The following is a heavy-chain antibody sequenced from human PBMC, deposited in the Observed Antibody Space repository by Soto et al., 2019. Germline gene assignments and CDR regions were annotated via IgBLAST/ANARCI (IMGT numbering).Heavy chain of an antibody. CDR1: GAFITSTTYF. CDR3: AKNLPRTGRFDY. J-gene: IGHJ4*02. Sequence: PSETLSLTCSLSGAFITSTTYFWAWIRQPTGKGLEWXGSXXYXGXXXYXXSLKSRTTISVDRSRNQFSLQVSSVTAADTAVYYCAKNLPRTGRFDYWGQGTVVTVSS. V-gene: IGHV4-39*01. CDR2: XXYXGXX.